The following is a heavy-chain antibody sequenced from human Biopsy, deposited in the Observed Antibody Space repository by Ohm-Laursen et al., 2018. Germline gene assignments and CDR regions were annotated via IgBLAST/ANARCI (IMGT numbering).Heavy chain of an antibody. CDR1: GFSFTNYW. D-gene: IGHD6-19*01. V-gene: IGHV3-7*01. CDR3: ARHSSGWSYDY. Sequence: SLRLSCAAPGFSFTNYWMSWVRQAPGKGLEWVANIKEDGSEKNYVDSVKGRFTTSRDNAKNSLFLQMNDLRAEDTAVYYCARHSSGWSYDYWGQGTLVTVSS. CDR2: IKEDGSEK. J-gene: IGHJ4*02.